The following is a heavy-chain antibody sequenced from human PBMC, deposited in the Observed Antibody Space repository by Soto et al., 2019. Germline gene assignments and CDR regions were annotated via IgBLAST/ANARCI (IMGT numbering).Heavy chain of an antibody. V-gene: IGHV3-30-3*01. D-gene: IGHD4-4*01. CDR1: GFTFSSYA. J-gene: IGHJ3*02. CDR3: ARDSGYSNYYHAFDI. CDR2: ISYDGSNK. Sequence: QVQLVESGGGVVQPGRSLRLSCAASGFTFSSYAMHWVRQSPGKGLVWVAVISYDGSNKYYADSVKVRFTISRDNSKNTLYLQMNSQRAEDTAVYYCARDSGYSNYYHAFDIWGQVTMVTVSS.